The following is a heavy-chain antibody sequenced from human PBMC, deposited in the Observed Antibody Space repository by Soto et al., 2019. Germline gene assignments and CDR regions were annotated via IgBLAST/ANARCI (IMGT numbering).Heavy chain of an antibody. CDR2: IYYSGST. D-gene: IGHD2-21*01. J-gene: IGHJ6*04. V-gene: IGHV4-31*02. CDR3: ARARVSRDNKLPGMAV. CDR1: EGSSVDLGGC. Sequence: ASQPMSHTTTVAEGSSVDLGGCCIIKNKPPGKGLEWIGYIYYSGSTYYNPSLKSRVSISVDTSKNQFSLKLTSVTAADTAIYYCARARVSRDNKLPGMAVWGKGTTVTVSS.